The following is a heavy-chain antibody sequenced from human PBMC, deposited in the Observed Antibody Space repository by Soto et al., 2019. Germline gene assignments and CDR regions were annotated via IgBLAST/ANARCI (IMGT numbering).Heavy chain of an antibody. CDR1: GGCVSSGSYS. CDR3: ARPGDILTGYHYYFDY. Sequence: SETLSVSCTVSGGCVSSGSYSWSWIRQRPRKGLEWFGYSYYSGSTNYNPSLKSRVTISVDTSKNQFSLKLYSVTAADTAVYYCARPGDILTGYHYYFDYWGPGTLVTVSS. J-gene: IGHJ4*02. D-gene: IGHD3-9*01. CDR2: SYYSGST. V-gene: IGHV4-61*01.